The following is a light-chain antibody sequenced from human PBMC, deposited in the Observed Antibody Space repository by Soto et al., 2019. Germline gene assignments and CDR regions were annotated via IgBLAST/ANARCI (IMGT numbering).Light chain of an antibody. V-gene: IGLV2-14*01. CDR2: VVN. J-gene: IGLJ3*02. Sequence: QSALTQPASVSASPGQSITISCTGTSSDFGGYKFVSWYQHHPAKALKLMIYVVNNRPSGVSNRFSGSKSGNTASLTISGLQPEDEAYYYCLSYTSANTRVFGGGTKLTVL. CDR3: LSYTSANTRV. CDR1: SSDFGGYKF.